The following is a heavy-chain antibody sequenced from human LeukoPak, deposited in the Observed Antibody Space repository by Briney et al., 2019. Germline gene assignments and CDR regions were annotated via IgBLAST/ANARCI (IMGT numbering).Heavy chain of an antibody. CDR2: ISSRSSYI. J-gene: IGHJ4*02. Sequence: GGSLRLSCAASGFTFSNYNMNWVRQAPGKGLEWVSSISSRSSYIYYADSVKGRFTISRDNSKNTLFLQMNSLRAEDTAVYYCAKDWSYGSSFFDYWGQGTLVTVSS. D-gene: IGHD3-10*01. V-gene: IGHV3-21*01. CDR1: GFTFSNYN. CDR3: AKDWSYGSSFFDY.